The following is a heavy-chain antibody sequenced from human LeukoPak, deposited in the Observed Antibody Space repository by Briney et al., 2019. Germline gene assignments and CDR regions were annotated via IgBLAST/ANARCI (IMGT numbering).Heavy chain of an antibody. CDR3: ASAAHYYDYMDV. CDR2: IYYSGST. CDR1: GGPISSYY. V-gene: IGHV4-59*08. J-gene: IGHJ6*03. D-gene: IGHD2-2*01. Sequence: PSETLSLTCTVSGGPISSYYWSWIRQPPGKGLEWIGYIYYSGSTNYNPSLKSRATISVDTSKNQFSLKLSSVTAADTAVYYCASAAHYYDYMDVWGKGTTVTVSS.